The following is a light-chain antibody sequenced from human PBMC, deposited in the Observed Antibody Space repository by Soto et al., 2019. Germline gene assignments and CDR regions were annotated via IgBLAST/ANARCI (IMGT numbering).Light chain of an antibody. CDR2: DAS. CDR3: QQRSNWPHLT. CDR1: QSVSSY. Sequence: EIVLTQSPATLSLSPGERATLSCRASQSVSSYLAWYQQKPGQAPRLLIYDASNRATGIPARFSGSGSGTDFTLPISSREPEDFAVYYCQQRSNWPHLTFGGGTKVEIK. J-gene: IGKJ4*01. V-gene: IGKV3-11*01.